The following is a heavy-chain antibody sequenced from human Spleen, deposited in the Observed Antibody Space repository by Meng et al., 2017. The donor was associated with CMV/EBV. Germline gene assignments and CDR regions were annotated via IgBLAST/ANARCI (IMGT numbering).Heavy chain of an antibody. CDR2: ISGYNGNT. CDR1: GYSFTDYG. V-gene: IGHV1-18*01. Sequence: ASVKVSCKASGYSFTDYGISWVRQAPGQGLEWMGWISGYNGNTNYAQKLQGRVTMTTDTSTTTAYMELRSLRSEDTAVYYCARGSPSYYYDSSSYYSGAFDIWGQGTLVTVSS. CDR3: ARGSPSYYYDSSSYYSGAFDI. D-gene: IGHD3-22*01. J-gene: IGHJ3*02.